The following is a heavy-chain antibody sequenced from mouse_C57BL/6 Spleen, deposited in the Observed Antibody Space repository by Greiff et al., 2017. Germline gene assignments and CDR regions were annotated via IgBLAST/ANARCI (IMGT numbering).Heavy chain of an antibody. CDR1: GYSITSGYY. V-gene: IGHV3-6*01. CDR3: ARGIPDWYFDV. CDR2: ISYDGSN. J-gene: IGHJ1*03. Sequence: EVKLVESGPGLVKPSQSLSLTCSVTGYSITSGYYWNWIRQFPGNKLEWMGYISYDGSNNYNPSLKNRISITRDTSKNQFFLKLNSVTTEDTATYYCARGIPDWYFDVWGTGTTVTVSS.